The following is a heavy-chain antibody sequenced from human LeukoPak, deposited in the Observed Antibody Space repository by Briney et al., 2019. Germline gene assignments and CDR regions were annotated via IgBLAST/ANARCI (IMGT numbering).Heavy chain of an antibody. V-gene: IGHV3-23*01. Sequence: GGSLRLSCAASGFTFSSYAMSWVRQAPGKGLEWVSGISSSGVNTYYADSVKGRFTISRDNSKNTLYLQMNSLRVEDTAIYYCTKDDYGEIWFDPWGQGTLVTVSS. CDR3: TKDDYGEIWFDP. D-gene: IGHD4-17*01. J-gene: IGHJ5*02. CDR1: GFTFSSYA. CDR2: ISSSGVNT.